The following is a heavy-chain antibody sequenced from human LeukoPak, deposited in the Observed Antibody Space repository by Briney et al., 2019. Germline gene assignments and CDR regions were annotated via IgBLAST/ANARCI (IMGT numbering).Heavy chain of an antibody. CDR1: GFPLSSNP. CDR2: IFSST. Sequence: GGSLRLSCTVSGFPLSSNPMSWVRQAPGKGLEWVSFIFSSTHHSDSVKGRFTISRDNSKNTLYLQMNSLRAEDAAVYYCARRAGSYSHPYDYWGQGTLVTVSS. CDR3: ARRAGSYSHPYDY. D-gene: IGHD3-22*01. V-gene: IGHV3-53*01. J-gene: IGHJ4*02.